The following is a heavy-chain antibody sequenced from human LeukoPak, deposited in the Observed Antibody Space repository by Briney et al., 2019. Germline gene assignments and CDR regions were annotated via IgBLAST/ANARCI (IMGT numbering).Heavy chain of an antibody. Sequence: PGGSLRLSCAASGLTFSSYEMNWVRQAPGKGLEWVSYISSSGSSIYYADSVKGRFTISRDNAKKSLYLQMNSLRAEDTAVYYCARDRSSGWYFDPWGQGTLVTVSS. CDR2: ISSSGSSI. D-gene: IGHD6-19*01. CDR3: ARDRSSGWYFDP. V-gene: IGHV3-48*03. J-gene: IGHJ5*02. CDR1: GLTFSSYE.